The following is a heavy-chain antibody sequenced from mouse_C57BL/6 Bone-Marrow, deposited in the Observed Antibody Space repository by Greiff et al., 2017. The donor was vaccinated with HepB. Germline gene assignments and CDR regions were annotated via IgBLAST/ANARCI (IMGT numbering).Heavy chain of an antibody. V-gene: IGHV1-50*01. Sequence: QVQLQQPGAELVKPGASVQLSCKASGYTFTSYCLQWVTQRPGQGLEWIGEIDPSDSYTNYNQKFKGKATLTVDTSSSTAYMQLSSLTSEDSAVYYCAVLWQRGFAYWGQGTLVTVSA. D-gene: IGHD2-1*01. CDR1: GYTFTSYC. CDR3: AVLWQRGFAY. CDR2: IDPSDSYT. J-gene: IGHJ3*01.